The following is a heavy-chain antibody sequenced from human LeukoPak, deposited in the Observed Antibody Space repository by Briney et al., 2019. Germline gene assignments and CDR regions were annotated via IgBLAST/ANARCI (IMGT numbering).Heavy chain of an antibody. Sequence: SQTLSLTCTVSGGSISSGSYYWSWIRQPAGKGLEWIGRIYTSGSTNYNPSLKSRVTISVDTSKNQFSLKLSSVIAADTAVYYCAREQQLVLLYYWGQGTLVTVSS. V-gene: IGHV4-61*02. CDR3: AREQQLVLLYY. CDR1: GGSISSGSYY. J-gene: IGHJ4*02. CDR2: IYTSGST. D-gene: IGHD6-13*01.